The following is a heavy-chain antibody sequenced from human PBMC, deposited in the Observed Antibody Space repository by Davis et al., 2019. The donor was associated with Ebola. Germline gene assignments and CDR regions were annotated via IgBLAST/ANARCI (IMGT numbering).Heavy chain of an antibody. V-gene: IGHV3-30*18. D-gene: IGHD2-2*01. CDR2: ISYDGSNK. J-gene: IGHJ6*02. CDR1: GFTFSSYG. Sequence: GGSLRLSCAASGFTFSSYGMHWDRQAPGKGLEWVAVISYDGSNKYYADSVKGRFTISRDNSKNTLYLQMNSLRAEDTAVYYCAKELVPAANYDILYYYYGMDVWGQGTTVTVSS. CDR3: AKELVPAANYDILYYYYGMDV.